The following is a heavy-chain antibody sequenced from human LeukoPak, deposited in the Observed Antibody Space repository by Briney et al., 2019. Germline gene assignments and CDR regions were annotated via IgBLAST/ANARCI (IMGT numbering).Heavy chain of an antibody. CDR1: GDSISSYY. J-gene: IGHJ5*02. D-gene: IGHD3-10*01. CDR2: MYYSGST. Sequence: PSETLSLTCTVSGDSISSYYWSWIRQPPGKGLECIGYMYYSGSTNYNPSLKSRVTMSVDTSKNQFSLKLSSVTAADTAVYYCARRRFGDPGADPWGQGTLVTVSS. CDR3: ARRRFGDPGADP. V-gene: IGHV4-59*01.